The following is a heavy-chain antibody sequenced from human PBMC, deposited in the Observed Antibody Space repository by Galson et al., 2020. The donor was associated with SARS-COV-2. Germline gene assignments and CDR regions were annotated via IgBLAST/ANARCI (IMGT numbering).Heavy chain of an antibody. V-gene: IGHV4-38-2*01. CDR3: ARHAAECSGGMCTHHYFAAMDV. J-gene: IGHJ6*02. CDR2: FYQDGTS. Sequence: SETLSLTCAVSGFSVTRGHFWGWIRQPPGKGLEWIGNFYQDGTSYYNPSLRSRVSISIDTSSNLLSLRLRSVTAADTGVYYCARHAAECSGGMCTHHYFAAMDVWGQGTTVIVSS. CDR1: GFSVTRGHF. D-gene: IGHD2-8*02.